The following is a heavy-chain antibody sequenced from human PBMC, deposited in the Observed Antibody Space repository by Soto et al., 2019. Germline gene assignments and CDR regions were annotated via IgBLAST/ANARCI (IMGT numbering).Heavy chain of an antibody. CDR2: ISSSGDTI. V-gene: IGHV3-48*03. Sequence: LRLSCAASGFTFSSYEMNWVRQAPGKGLEWVSYISSSGDTIYYADSVKGRFTISRDNAKNSLFLQMNCLRAEDTAVYYCAPAPTGLDVWGQGTTVTVSS. CDR1: GFTFSSYE. J-gene: IGHJ6*02. CDR3: APAPTGLDV. D-gene: IGHD1-1*01.